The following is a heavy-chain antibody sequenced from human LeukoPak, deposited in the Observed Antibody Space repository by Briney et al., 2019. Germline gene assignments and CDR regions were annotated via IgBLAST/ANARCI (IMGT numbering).Heavy chain of an antibody. CDR1: GFSFSNYS. CDR3: AKSDAGNPDY. V-gene: IGHV3-30*02. CDR2: IRYDESNR. J-gene: IGHJ4*02. Sequence: GSLRLSCAASGFSFSNYSMRWVRQAPGKGLEWVAFIRYDESNRFYADSVKGRFTISRDSSKKQLYLQMNSLRAEDTAVYYCAKSDAGNPDYWGQGTLVTVSS. D-gene: IGHD4-23*01.